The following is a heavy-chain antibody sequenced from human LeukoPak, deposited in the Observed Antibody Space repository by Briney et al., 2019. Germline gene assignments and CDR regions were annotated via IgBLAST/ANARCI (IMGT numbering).Heavy chain of an antibody. CDR1: GFTFSSYS. J-gene: IGHJ6*02. CDR2: ISSSSSYI. D-gene: IGHD6-13*01. Sequence: GGSLRLSCAASGFTFSSYSMNWVRQAPGKGLEWVSSISSSSSYIYYADSVKGRFTISRDSAKNSLYLQMNSLRAENTAVYYCARDNAGNGMDVWGQGTTVTVSS. CDR3: ARDNAGNGMDV. V-gene: IGHV3-21*01.